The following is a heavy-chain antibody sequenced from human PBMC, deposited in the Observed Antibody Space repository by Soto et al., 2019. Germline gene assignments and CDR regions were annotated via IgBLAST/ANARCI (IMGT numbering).Heavy chain of an antibody. CDR3: ARDRVVVVPAAGNWFDP. CDR2: ISAYNGNT. D-gene: IGHD2-2*01. CDR1: GYTFTSYG. V-gene: IGHV1-18*04. J-gene: IGHJ5*02. Sequence: ASVKVSCKASGYTFTSYGISWVRQAPGQGLEWMGWISAYNGNTNYAQKLQGRVTMTTDTSTSTAYMELRSLRSDDTAVYYCARDRVVVVPAAGNWFDPWGQGTRVTVPS.